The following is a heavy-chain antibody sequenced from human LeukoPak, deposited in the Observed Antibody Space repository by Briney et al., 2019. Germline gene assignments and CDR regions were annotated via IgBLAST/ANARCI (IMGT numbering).Heavy chain of an antibody. CDR1: GITFSNYG. V-gene: IGHV3-30*02. Sequence: GGSLRLSCVASGITFSNYGMHWVRQAPGKGLEWVAFIRNDGSNKYYADSVKGRFTISRDNSKNTLYLQMNSLRAEDTAVYYCASGSYPLLYYYYYYYMDVWGKGTTVTVSS. CDR3: ASGSYPLLYYYYYYYMDV. J-gene: IGHJ6*03. D-gene: IGHD3-10*01. CDR2: IRNDGSNK.